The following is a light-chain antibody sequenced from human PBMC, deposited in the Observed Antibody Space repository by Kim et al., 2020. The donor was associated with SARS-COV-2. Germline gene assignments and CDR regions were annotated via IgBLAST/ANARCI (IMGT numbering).Light chain of an antibody. Sequence: EIIMTQSPATLSVSPGERATLSCRASHSVRDNFAWYQQKPGQAPRLLIYGASTRATGIPGRFSGGGSGTEFSPTIDSLQYADSALYYCQHYNDMPLAFGGGTKVDIK. CDR3: QHYNDMPLA. CDR1: HSVRDN. CDR2: GAS. V-gene: IGKV3-15*01. J-gene: IGKJ4*01.